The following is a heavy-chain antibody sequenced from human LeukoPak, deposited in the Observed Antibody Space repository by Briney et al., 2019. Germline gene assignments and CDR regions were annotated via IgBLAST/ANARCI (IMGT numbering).Heavy chain of an antibody. CDR3: ARERSIAVFDY. V-gene: IGHV3-7*01. J-gene: IGHJ4*02. Sequence: GGSLRLSCGASVSGFTFSRFWMSWVRQAPGKGLEWVANIKQDGSEKYYVESVKGRFTISRDNAKNPLYLQMNSLRAEDTAVYYCARERSIAVFDYWGQGTLVTVSS. CDR1: GFTFSRFW. CDR2: IKQDGSEK. D-gene: IGHD6-19*01.